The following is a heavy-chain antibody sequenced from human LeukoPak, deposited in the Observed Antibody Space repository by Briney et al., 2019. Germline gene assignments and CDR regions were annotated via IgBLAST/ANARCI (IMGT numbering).Heavy chain of an antibody. J-gene: IGHJ6*03. CDR2: IYTSGST. V-gene: IGHV4-4*07. CDR1: GGSISSYY. D-gene: IGHD3-10*01. CDR3: ARERGDGSGAYYYYYMDV. Sequence: SETLSLTCTVSGGSISSYYWSWIRQPAGKGLEWIERIYTSGSTNYNPSLKSRVTMSVDTSKNQFSLKLSSVTAADTAVYYCARERGDGSGAYYYYYMDVWGKGTTVTVSS.